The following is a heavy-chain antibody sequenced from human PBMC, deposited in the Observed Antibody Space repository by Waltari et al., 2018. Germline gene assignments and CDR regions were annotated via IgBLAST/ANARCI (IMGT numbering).Heavy chain of an antibody. Sequence: EVQLVESGGGLVKSGGSLRLSCAVSGFTFSSYTMNWVRQAPGKGLEWVSSISVTSSDIYYTDSVKGRFTISRDNAKNSLYLQMNSLRAEDTAVYYCARAGYYGDYVFDYWGQGTLVTVSS. CDR1: GFTFSSYT. CDR2: ISVTSSDI. J-gene: IGHJ4*02. D-gene: IGHD4-17*01. CDR3: ARAGYYGDYVFDY. V-gene: IGHV3-21*01.